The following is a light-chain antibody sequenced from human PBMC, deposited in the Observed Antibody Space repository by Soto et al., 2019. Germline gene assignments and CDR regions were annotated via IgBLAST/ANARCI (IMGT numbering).Light chain of an antibody. V-gene: IGKV1-5*03. J-gene: IGKJ1*01. CDR2: KAS. Sequence: DIQMTQSPSTLSASVVDRVTITCRASHSISSWLAWYQQKPGKAPKLLIYKASSLESGVPSRFSGSGSGTEFTLTISSLQPDDFATYYCQQYNNYPWTFGQGTKVEIK. CDR3: QQYNNYPWT. CDR1: HSISSW.